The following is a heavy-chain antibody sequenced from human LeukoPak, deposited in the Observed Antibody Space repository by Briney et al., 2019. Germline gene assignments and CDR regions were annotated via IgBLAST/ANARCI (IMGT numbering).Heavy chain of an antibody. Sequence: GGSLRLSCAAPGFTFSSYSMNWVRQAPGKGLEWVSSISSSSSYTYYADSVKGRFTVSRDNAKNSLYLQMNSLRAEDTAVYYCARETNVDYWGQGTLVTVSS. D-gene: IGHD1-14*01. CDR2: ISSSSSYT. J-gene: IGHJ4*02. CDR1: GFTFSSYS. CDR3: ARETNVDY. V-gene: IGHV3-21*01.